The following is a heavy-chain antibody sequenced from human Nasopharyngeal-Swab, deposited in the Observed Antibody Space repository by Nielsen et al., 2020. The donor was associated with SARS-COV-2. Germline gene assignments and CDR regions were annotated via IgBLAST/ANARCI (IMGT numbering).Heavy chain of an antibody. CDR1: GGTFSSYA. Sequence: SVKVSCKASGGTFSSYAISWVRQAPGQGLEWMGGIIPIFGTANYAQKFQGRVTITADESTSTAYMELSSLRSEDTAVYYCARPLGGAVAPFDYWGQGTLVTVSS. V-gene: IGHV1-69*13. CDR3: ARPLGGAVAPFDY. D-gene: IGHD6-19*01. J-gene: IGHJ4*02. CDR2: IIPIFGTA.